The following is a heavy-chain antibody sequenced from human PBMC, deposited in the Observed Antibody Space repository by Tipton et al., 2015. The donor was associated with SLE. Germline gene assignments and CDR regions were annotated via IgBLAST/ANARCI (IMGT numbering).Heavy chain of an antibody. CDR3: ARARGVLGGSGWYFEL. CDR2: ITGSGDRT. D-gene: IGHD3-16*01. J-gene: IGHJ2*01. CDR1: GFTFSNYA. Sequence: SLRLSCAASGFTFSNYAMSWVRQAPGKGLEWVSAITGSGDRTYYIDSVKGRSTISRDNSKDTLYLQMNSLRADDTAVYYCARARGVLGGSGWYFELWGRGTLVTVSS. V-gene: IGHV3-23*01.